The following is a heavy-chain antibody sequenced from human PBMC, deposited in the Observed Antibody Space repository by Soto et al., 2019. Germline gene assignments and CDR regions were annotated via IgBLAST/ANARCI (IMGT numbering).Heavy chain of an antibody. J-gene: IGHJ6*02. V-gene: IGHV4-59*01. Sequence: SETLSLTCTVSGGSISSYYWSWIRQPPGKGLEWIGFIYYSGSTNYNPSPKSRVTISVDTSKNKFSLQLSSVTAADTAVYYCARGGGPTSYYYGMDVWGQGTTVTVS. CDR2: IYYSGST. CDR3: ARGGGPTSYYYGMDV. D-gene: IGHD3-16*01. CDR1: GGSISSYY.